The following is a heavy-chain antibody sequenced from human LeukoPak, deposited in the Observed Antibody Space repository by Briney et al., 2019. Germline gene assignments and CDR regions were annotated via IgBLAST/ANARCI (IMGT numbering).Heavy chain of an antibody. Sequence: GGSLRLSCAASGFTFSSYAMSWVRQAPGKGLEWVSAISGSGGSTYYADSVKGRFTISRDNAKNSLYLQMNSLRAEDTAVYYCARAGGYSYGYVGYWGQGTLVTVSS. CDR2: ISGSGGST. CDR3: ARAGGYSYGYVGY. CDR1: GFTFSSYA. J-gene: IGHJ4*02. D-gene: IGHD5-18*01. V-gene: IGHV3-23*01.